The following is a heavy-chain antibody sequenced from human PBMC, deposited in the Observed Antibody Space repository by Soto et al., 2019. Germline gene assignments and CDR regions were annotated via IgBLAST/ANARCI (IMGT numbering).Heavy chain of an antibody. CDR1: GYTFTSYG. J-gene: IGHJ6*02. CDR2: ISAYNGNT. D-gene: IGHD3-10*01. CDR3: ARDAGTYYYYYGMDV. V-gene: IGHV1-18*01. Sequence: QVQLVQSGAEVKKPGASVKVSCKASGYTFTSYGISWVRQAPGQGLEWMGWISAYNGNTNYAQELQGRVTMTTDTSTSTAYMELRSLRSDDTAVYYCARDAGTYYYYYGMDVWGQGTTVTVSS.